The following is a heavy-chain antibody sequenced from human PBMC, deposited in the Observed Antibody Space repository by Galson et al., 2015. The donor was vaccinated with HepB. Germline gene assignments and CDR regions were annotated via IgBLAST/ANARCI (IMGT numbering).Heavy chain of an antibody. D-gene: IGHD6-19*01. V-gene: IGHV3-30*03. CDR3: VGWQVRSYHYYGMDV. CDR2: ISYDGTNK. CDR1: GFTFSSYG. Sequence: SLRLSCAASGFTFSSYGMHWVRQAPGKGLEWVAVISYDGTNKYYADSVKGRFTISRDNSKNTLSLQMNSLRPEDTAVYYCVGWQVRSYHYYGMDVWGQRTTVTVSS. J-gene: IGHJ6*02.